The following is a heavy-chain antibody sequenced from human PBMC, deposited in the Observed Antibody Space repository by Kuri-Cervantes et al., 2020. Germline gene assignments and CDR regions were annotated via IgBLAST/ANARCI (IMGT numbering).Heavy chain of an antibody. CDR2: IWYDGSNK. J-gene: IGHJ4*02. CDR3: AKAVSSTSWYKFDY. CDR1: GFTFRNYG. Sequence: GESLKISCAASGFTFRNYGMHWVRQGPGKGLDWVALIWYDGSNKYYGDSVKGRFTISRDNSKNMLYLQMDSLRAEDTAVYFCAKAVSSTSWYKFDYWGQGTLVTVSS. D-gene: IGHD6-13*01. V-gene: IGHV3-33*06.